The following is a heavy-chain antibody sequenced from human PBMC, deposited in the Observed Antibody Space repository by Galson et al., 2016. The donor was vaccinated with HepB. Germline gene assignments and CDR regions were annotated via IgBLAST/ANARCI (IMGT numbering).Heavy chain of an antibody. CDR1: GFSFSSYA. V-gene: IGHV3-23*01. CDR3: AKVDYGDYPFRVYYYYYMDV. CDR2: ISGSGGST. J-gene: IGHJ6*03. Sequence: SLRLSCAASGFSFSSYAMSWVRQAPGKGLEWVSVISGSGGSTYYADSVKGRFTISRDNSKNTLYLEMNSLRAEDTAVYYCAKVDYGDYPFRVYYYYYMDVWGKGTTVTVSS. D-gene: IGHD4-17*01.